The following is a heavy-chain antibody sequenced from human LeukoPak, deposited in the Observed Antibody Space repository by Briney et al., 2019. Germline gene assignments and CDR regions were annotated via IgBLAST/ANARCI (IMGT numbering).Heavy chain of an antibody. CDR3: VVVVEPPDSDGFDV. J-gene: IGHJ3*01. V-gene: IGHV3-74*01. CDR2: IYADGSTA. D-gene: IGHD1-14*01. CDR1: GFTFGNSW. Sequence: PGGSLRLSCAASGFTFGNSWVHWVRQAPGKGLVWVSLIYADGSTATYADSVKGRFTTSRDNARNTLSLQMNSLAIDATAVYHCVVVVEPPDSDGFDVWGQGTMITVSS.